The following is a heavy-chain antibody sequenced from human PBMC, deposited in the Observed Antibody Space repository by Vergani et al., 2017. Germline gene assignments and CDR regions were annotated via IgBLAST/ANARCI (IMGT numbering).Heavy chain of an antibody. Sequence: QVQLQESGPGLVKPSQTLSLTCTVSGGSISSGSYYWSWIRQPAGKGLEWIGRIYTSGSTNYNPSLKSRVTISVDTSKNQFSLKLSSLTAADTAVYYCASSSVRYDFWSGSSNPNYYYYMDVWGKGTTVTVSS. CDR3: ASSSVRYDFWSGSSNPNYYYYMDV. J-gene: IGHJ6*03. CDR1: GGSISSGSYY. V-gene: IGHV4-61*02. CDR2: IYTSGST. D-gene: IGHD3-3*01.